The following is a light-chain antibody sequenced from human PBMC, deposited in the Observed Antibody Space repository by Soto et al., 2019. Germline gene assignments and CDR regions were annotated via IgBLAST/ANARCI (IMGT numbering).Light chain of an antibody. J-gene: IGLJ2*01. CDR1: SSDVGDFNY. CDR2: DVT. CDR3: SSYSSSSTHVV. Sequence: QSALTQPASVSGSRGRSVTISCTGSSSDVGDFNYVSWYQHLPGRAPKLIIYDVTNRPSGISYRFSASKSGRTASLTISGLQAEDEADYYCSSYSSSSTHVVFGGVTKLTVL. V-gene: IGLV2-14*03.